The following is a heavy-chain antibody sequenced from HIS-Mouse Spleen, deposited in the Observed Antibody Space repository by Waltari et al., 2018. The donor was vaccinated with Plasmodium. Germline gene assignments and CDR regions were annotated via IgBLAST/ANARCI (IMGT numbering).Heavy chain of an antibody. J-gene: IGHJ2*01. Sequence: EVQLVESGGGLVQPGGSLRLSCSASGFTFSRYWMSWVRQAPGKGLEWVANIKQDGSEKYYVDSVKGRFIISRDNAKNSLYLQMNSLRAEDTAVYYCASSWYWYFDLWGRGTLVTVSS. CDR3: ASSWYWYFDL. V-gene: IGHV3-7*01. D-gene: IGHD6-13*01. CDR1: GFTFSRYW. CDR2: IKQDGSEK.